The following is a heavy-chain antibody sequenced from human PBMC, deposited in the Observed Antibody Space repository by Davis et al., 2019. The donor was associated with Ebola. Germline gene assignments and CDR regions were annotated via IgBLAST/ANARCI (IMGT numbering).Heavy chain of an antibody. V-gene: IGHV1-18*04. D-gene: IGHD6-13*01. CDR2: SAYNGNT. CDR1: GYTFTSYG. CDR3: ARHSYSSTWYH. Sequence: ASVTVSFMASGYTFTSYGISWVRQAPGQGLEWMGWSAYNGNTNYAQKLQGRVTMTTDTSTSTAYMELRSLRSDDTAVYYCARHSYSSTWYHWGQGTLVTVSS. J-gene: IGHJ5*02.